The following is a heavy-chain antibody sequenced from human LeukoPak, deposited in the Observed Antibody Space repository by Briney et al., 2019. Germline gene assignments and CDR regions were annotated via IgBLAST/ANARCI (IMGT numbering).Heavy chain of an antibody. CDR3: ARDRRRDLLHAFDI. V-gene: IGHV4-59*12. D-gene: IGHD1-26*01. CDR2: IYYSGST. Sequence: SETLSLTCTVSGGSISSYYWSWIRQPPGKGLEWIGYIYYSGSTNYNPSLKSRVTISVDTSKSQFSLKLSSVTAADTAVYYCARDRRRDLLHAFDIWGQGTMITVSS. J-gene: IGHJ3*02. CDR1: GGSISSYY.